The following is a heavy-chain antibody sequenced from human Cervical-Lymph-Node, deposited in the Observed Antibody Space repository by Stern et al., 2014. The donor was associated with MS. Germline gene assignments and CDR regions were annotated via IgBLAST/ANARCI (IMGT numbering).Heavy chain of an antibody. D-gene: IGHD3-10*01. CDR1: GFTFSTYA. CDR2: VSYDGTQR. CDR3: ARGGRGVGLEY. Sequence: VKLVESGGGVVQPGRSLSLSCVASGFTFSTYAMHWVRQAPGKGLEWVAFVSYDGTQRTSTDSVKARFTISRDNSKNTRYLHMNSLRDEDTAVYFCARGGRGVGLEYWGQGALVTVSS. V-gene: IGHV3-30-3*01. J-gene: IGHJ4*02.